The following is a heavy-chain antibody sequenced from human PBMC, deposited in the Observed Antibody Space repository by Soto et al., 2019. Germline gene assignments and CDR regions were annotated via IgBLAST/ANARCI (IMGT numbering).Heavy chain of an antibody. J-gene: IGHJ4*02. CDR2: ISAGGAGT. CDR1: GFTFRSYA. CDR3: ARVLSSWPNFDY. D-gene: IGHD6-13*01. V-gene: IGHV3-23*01. Sequence: EVQLLESGGGLVQPGGSLRLSCVASGFTFRSYAMTWVRQAPGKGLEWVSGISAGGAGTYYADSVKGRFTISRDNSKNTVYLQINSLRADDTAVYYCARVLSSWPNFDYWGQGTLVTVSA.